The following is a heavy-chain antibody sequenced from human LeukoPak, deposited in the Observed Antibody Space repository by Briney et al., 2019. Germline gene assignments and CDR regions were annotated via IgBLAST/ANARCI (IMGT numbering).Heavy chain of an antibody. V-gene: IGHV1-24*01. D-gene: IGHD6-13*01. CDR1: S. J-gene: IGHJ4*02. Sequence: SMHWVXQAXXXXLXWMGGFDPEDGETIYAQKFQGRVTMTEDTSTDTAYMELSSLRSEDTAVYYCATLGAAGYYFDYWGQGTLVTVSS. CDR2: FDPEDGET. CDR3: ATLGAAGYYFDY.